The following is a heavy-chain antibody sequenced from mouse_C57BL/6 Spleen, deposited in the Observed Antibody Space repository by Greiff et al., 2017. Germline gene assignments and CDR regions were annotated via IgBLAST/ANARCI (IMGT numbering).Heavy chain of an antibody. V-gene: IGHV5-4*01. J-gene: IGHJ1*03. CDR2: ISDGGSYT. CDR3: ARESWDGGYFDV. CDR1: GFTFSSYA. Sequence: EVKLMESGGGLVKPGGSLKLSCAASGFTFSSYAMSWVRQTPEKRLEWVATISDGGSYTYYPDNVKGRFTISRDNAKNNLYLQMSHLKSEDTAMYYCARESWDGGYFDVWGTGTTVTVSS. D-gene: IGHD4-1*01.